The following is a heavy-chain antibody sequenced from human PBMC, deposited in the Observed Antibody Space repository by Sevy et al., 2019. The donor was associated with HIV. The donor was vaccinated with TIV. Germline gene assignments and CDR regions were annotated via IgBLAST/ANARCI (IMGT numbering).Heavy chain of an antibody. CDR1: GFTFSKNW. CDR3: ATDPFSVTSSNDYMDV. CDR2: IQEDGSGK. Sequence: GGSLRLSCAASGFTFSKNWMSWVRLAPGKGLEWVANIQEDGSGKYYVDAVKGRFTISRDNAKNSLYLQMNSLRAEDTAVYYCATDPFSVTSSNDYMDVWGKGTTVTVSS. J-gene: IGHJ6*03. D-gene: IGHD4-17*01. V-gene: IGHV3-7*01.